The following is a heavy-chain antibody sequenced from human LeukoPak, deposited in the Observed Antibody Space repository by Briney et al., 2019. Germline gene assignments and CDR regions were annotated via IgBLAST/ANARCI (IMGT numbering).Heavy chain of an antibody. CDR2: IYSGGFT. J-gene: IGHJ4*02. D-gene: IGHD3-10*01. Sequence: GGSLRLSCAASGFNISSNYMSWVRQAPGKGLEWVSVIYSGGFTDYADSVKGRFTISRDNSKNTLYLQMNSLRAEDTAVYYCARETLTYFYDSGSRHWDQGTLVTVSS. CDR3: ARETLTYFYDSGSRH. V-gene: IGHV3-53*01. CDR1: GFNISSNY.